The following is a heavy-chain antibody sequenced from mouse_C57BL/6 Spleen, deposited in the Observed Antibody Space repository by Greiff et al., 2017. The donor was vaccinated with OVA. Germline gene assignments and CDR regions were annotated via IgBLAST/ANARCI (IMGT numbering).Heavy chain of an antibody. CDR3: ARRGGSSRWYFDV. J-gene: IGHJ1*03. CDR1: GYTFTSYW. V-gene: IGHV1-50*01. Sequence: QVQLQQSGAELVKPGASVKLSCKASGYTFTSYWMQWVKQRPGQGLEWIGEIDPSDSYTNYNQKFKGKATLTVDTSSSTAYMQLSSLTSEDSAVYYCARRGGSSRWYFDVWGTGTTVTVSS. CDR2: IDPSDSYT. D-gene: IGHD1-1*01.